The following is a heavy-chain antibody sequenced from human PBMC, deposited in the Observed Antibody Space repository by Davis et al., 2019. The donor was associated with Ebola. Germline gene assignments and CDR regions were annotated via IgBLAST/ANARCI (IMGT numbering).Heavy chain of an antibody. CDR3: VKDKGAAVTASDY. D-gene: IGHD2-21*02. V-gene: IGHV3-48*01. Sequence: GGSLRLSCAASGFTFSTYSMTWVRQAPGKGLEWVSYISSSSSTTQYADSVKGRFTISRDNSKNTGYLQMNSLRAEDTAVYYCVKDKGAAVTASDYWGQGTLVTVSS. J-gene: IGHJ4*02. CDR1: GFTFSTYS. CDR2: ISSSSSTT.